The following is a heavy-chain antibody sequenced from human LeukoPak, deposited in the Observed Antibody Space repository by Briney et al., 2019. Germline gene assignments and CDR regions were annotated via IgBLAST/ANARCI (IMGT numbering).Heavy chain of an antibody. D-gene: IGHD6-13*01. J-gene: IGHJ3*01. CDR3: ARISSSNWYNERGAFDV. V-gene: IGHV4-59*01. CDR2: LYYTGST. Sequence: SETLSLTCTVSGGSISSYYWSWVRQPPGKGLEWIEFLYYTGSTNYSPSLKSRVTISVDTSKNQFSLKLRSVTAADTAVYYCARISSSNWYNERGAFDVWGQGTMVTVSS. CDR1: GGSISSYY.